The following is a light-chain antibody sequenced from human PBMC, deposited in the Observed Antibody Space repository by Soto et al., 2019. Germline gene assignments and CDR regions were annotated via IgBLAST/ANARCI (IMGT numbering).Light chain of an antibody. J-gene: IGKJ1*01. CDR1: QSISSW. V-gene: IGKV1-5*03. Sequence: DIQMTQSPSTLSASVGDRVTITCRASQSISSWLAWYQQKPGKAPKLLIYKASSLESGVPSRFRGSGSGTDFTLTISSLQPDDFATYYCQQYNSYSTFGQGTKVEIK. CDR2: KAS. CDR3: QQYNSYST.